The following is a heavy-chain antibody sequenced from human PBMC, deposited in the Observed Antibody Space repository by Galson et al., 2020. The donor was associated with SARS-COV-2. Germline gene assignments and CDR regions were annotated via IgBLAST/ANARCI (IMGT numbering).Heavy chain of an antibody. D-gene: IGHD3-22*01. V-gene: IGHV3-33*01. CDR2: IWSDGNHK. J-gene: IGHJ4*02. CDR1: GFTFSTYA. Sequence: GESLKISCAASGFTFSTYAMHWVRQAPGKGLEWVAVIWSDGNHKYYPDSVRGRFTISRDNSKNTVNLQMNSLRAEDTAVYYCSTSIIVPGTLDYWGQGTLVSVSS. CDR3: STSIIVPGTLDY.